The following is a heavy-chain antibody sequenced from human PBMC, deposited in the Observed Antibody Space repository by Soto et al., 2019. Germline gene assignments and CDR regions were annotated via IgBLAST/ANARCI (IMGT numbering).Heavy chain of an antibody. V-gene: IGHV3-30-3*01. CDR2: ISYDGSNK. CDR3: ARSSRKYYFDY. Sequence: PGGSLRLSCAASGFTFSSYAMHWVRQAPGKGLEWVAVISYDGSNKYYADSVKGRFTISRDNSKNTLYLQMNSLRAEDTAVYYCARSSRKYYFDYWGQGTLVTVSS. J-gene: IGHJ4*02. CDR1: GFTFSSYA.